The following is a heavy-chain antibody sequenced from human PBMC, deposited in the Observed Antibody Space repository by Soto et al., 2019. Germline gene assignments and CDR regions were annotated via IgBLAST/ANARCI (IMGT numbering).Heavy chain of an antibody. J-gene: IGHJ4*02. D-gene: IGHD4-4*01. V-gene: IGHV1-18*01. CDR2: ISAYNGNT. CDR1: GYTFTSYG. Sequence: QVQLVQSGAEVKKPGASVKVSCKASGYTFTSYGISWVRQAPGQGLEWMGWISAYNGNTNYAQKLQGRVTMTTDTSTSTAYMELRSLRSDDTAVYSGASDRGYSTLFPVYYFDYWGQGTLVTVSS. CDR3: ASDRGYSTLFPVYYFDY.